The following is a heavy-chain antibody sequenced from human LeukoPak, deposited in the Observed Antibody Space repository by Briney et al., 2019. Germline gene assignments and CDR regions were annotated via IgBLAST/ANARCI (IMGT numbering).Heavy chain of an antibody. CDR2: ISAYNGNT. CDR1: GYTFTSYG. D-gene: IGHD3-10*01. Sequence: ASVKVSCKASGYTFTSYGISWVRQAPGQGLEWMVWISAYNGNTNYAQKLQGRVTMTTDTSTSTAYMELRSLRSDDTAVYYCARDFRMMVRGTPFDYWGQGTLVTVSS. V-gene: IGHV1-18*01. J-gene: IGHJ4*02. CDR3: ARDFRMMVRGTPFDY.